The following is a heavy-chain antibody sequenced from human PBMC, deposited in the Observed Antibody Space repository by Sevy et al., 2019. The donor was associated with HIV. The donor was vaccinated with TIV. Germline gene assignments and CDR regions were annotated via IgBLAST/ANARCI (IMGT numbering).Heavy chain of an antibody. V-gene: IGHV4-30-2*01. J-gene: IGHJ4*02. CDR2: IHHSGST. Sequence: SETLSLTCAVSGGSISSGGYSWSWIRQPPGKGLEWIGYIHHSGSTYYNPSLKSRVTISVDRSKNQFSLKLSSVTAADTAVYYCARGSLRGTGTTPRYDYWGQGTLVTVSS. D-gene: IGHD1-7*01. CDR1: GGSISSGGYS. CDR3: ARGSLRGTGTTPRYDY.